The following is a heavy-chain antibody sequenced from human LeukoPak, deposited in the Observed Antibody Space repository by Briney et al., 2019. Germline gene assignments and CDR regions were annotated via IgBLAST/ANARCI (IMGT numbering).Heavy chain of an antibody. J-gene: IGHJ4*02. CDR2: IYHSGST. Sequence: SETLSLTCAVSGVSISSSNWWSWVRQTPGKGLEWIGEIYHSGSTNYNPSLKSRVTISVDKSKNQFTLKLTSVTAADTAVYYCARALGPDFDYWGQGTLVTVSS. CDR1: GVSISSSNW. V-gene: IGHV4-4*02. CDR3: ARALGPDFDY.